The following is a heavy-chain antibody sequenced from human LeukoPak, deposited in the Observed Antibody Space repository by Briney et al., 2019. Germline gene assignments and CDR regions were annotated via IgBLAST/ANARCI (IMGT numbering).Heavy chain of an antibody. V-gene: IGHV4-59*01. D-gene: IGHD2-2*03. CDR3: ARDGSRDY. CDR1: GGSISSYY. Sequence: SETLSLTCTVSGGSISSYYWSWIRQPPGKGLEWIGYVYYSGSANYNPSLKSRVTISVETSKNQFSLKLNSVTAADTAVYYCARDGSRDYWGQGTLVTVSS. CDR2: VYYSGSA. J-gene: IGHJ4*02.